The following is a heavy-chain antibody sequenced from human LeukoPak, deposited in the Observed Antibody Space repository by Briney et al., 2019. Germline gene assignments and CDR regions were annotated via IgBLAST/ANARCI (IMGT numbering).Heavy chain of an antibody. CDR3: ASNSIIRGSSLPFFDL. D-gene: IGHD2/OR15-2a*01. J-gene: IGHJ2*01. V-gene: IGHV1-18*01. CDR2: ISAYNGNT. Sequence: GASVKVSCKASGYTFTSYGISWVRQAPGQGLEWMGWISAYNGNTNYAQKLQGRVTMTTDTSASTAYMELSSLRSEDTAVYYCASNSIIRGSSLPFFDLWGRGTLVTVSS. CDR1: GYTFTSYG.